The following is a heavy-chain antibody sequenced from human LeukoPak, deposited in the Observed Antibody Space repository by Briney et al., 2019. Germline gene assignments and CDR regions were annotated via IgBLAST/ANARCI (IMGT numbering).Heavy chain of an antibody. V-gene: IGHV1-2*02. CDR1: ACSITGYY. CDR2: INPNSGGK. D-gene: IGHD4-17*01. J-gene: IGHJ4*02. Sequence: ASVKISCKASACSITGYYMHWLRQDPGQRLEWMGWINPNSGGKNYEQKFQRRVTTTRDKSISTTYMELSRMRSAYEAVTYCARPESNYGDYVEEFDYWGQGTLVTVSS. CDR3: ARPESNYGDYVEEFDY.